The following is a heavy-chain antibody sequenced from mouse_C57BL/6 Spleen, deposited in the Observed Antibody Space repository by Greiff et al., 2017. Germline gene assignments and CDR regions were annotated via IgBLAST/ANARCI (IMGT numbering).Heavy chain of an antibody. CDR3: AYYSNYGAY. J-gene: IGHJ3*01. V-gene: IGHV1-69*01. Sequence: QVQLQQPGAELVMPGASVKLSCKASGYTFTSYWMHWVKQRPGQGLEWIGEIDPSDSYTNYNQKFKGKSTLTVDKSSSTAYMQLSSLTSEDSAVYYCAYYSNYGAYWGQGTLVTVSA. CDR1: GYTFTSYW. D-gene: IGHD2-5*01. CDR2: IDPSDSYT.